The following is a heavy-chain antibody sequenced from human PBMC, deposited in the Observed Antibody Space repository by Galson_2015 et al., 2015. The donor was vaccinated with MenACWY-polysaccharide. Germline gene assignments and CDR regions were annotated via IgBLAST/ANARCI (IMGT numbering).Heavy chain of an antibody. CDR3: AREYCSRTSCFGMDV. D-gene: IGHD2-2*01. CDR1: GLTFSTYA. Sequence: SLRLSCAASGLTFSTYAMHWVRQAPGKGLEWVTVISYDGSNKYYADSVKGRFTISRDSSQNSFYLQMSSLRVDDTAVYYCAREYCSRTSCFGMDVWGQGTTVTVFS. J-gene: IGHJ6*02. CDR2: ISYDGSNK. V-gene: IGHV3-30*04.